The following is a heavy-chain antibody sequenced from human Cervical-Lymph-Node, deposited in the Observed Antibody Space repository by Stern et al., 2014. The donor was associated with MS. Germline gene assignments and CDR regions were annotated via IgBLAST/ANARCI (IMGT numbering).Heavy chain of an antibody. CDR1: GFSISSLG. CDR2: ISFVGSNK. CDR3: MGVGDAMDV. J-gene: IGHJ6*02. V-gene: IGHV3-30*03. Sequence: VQLVESGGGVVQPGRSLRLSCAASGFSISSLGMHWVRQAPGKGLEWVAVISFVGSNKQYGDAVKGRFSISSDNSNNTMYLQMNSLRPEDTAVYYCMGVGDAMDVWGQGTTVIVS.